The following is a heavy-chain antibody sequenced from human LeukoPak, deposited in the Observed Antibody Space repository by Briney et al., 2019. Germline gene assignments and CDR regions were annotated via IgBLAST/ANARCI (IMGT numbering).Heavy chain of an antibody. D-gene: IGHD6-19*01. CDR3: VKGPRPDITVAHSVEN. CDR1: GFIFSNYA. Sequence: PVGSLILSCAASGFIFSNYAMSWVRQVPGRGLDWVSTISSRGDSTYVADSVKGRFTISRDNSKNSLYLQMNTVRAEDTAVYYCVKGPRPDITVAHSVENWGQGTLVTVSS. V-gene: IGHV3-23*01. CDR2: ISSRGDST. J-gene: IGHJ4*02.